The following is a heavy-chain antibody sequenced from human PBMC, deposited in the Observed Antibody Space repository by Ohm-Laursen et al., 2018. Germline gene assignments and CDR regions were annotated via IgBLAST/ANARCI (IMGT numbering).Heavy chain of an antibody. CDR1: AFTLTDYY. Sequence: SLRLSCAASAFTLTDYYMSWIRQAPGKGLEWVAYISASSATIYYADSVKGRFSISRGTAKNSMYLQMNSLRAEDTAVYYCAKDPNYYGSGSPQWVDYWGQGTLVTVSS. CDR2: ISASSATI. D-gene: IGHD3-10*01. J-gene: IGHJ4*02. CDR3: AKDPNYYGSGSPQWVDY. V-gene: IGHV3-11*01.